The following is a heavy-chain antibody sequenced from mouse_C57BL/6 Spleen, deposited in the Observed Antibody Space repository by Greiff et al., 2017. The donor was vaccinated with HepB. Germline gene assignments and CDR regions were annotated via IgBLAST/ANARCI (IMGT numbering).Heavy chain of an antibody. CDR1: GFTFSDYY. Sequence: EVKLVESGGGLVQPGGSLKLSCAASGFTFSDYYMYWVRQTPEKRLEWVAYISNGGGSTYYPDTVKGRFTISRDNAKNTLYLQMSRLKSEDTAMYYCATTVVATRYAMDYWGQGTSVTVSS. J-gene: IGHJ4*01. CDR3: ATTVVATRYAMDY. D-gene: IGHD1-1*01. V-gene: IGHV5-12*01. CDR2: ISNGGGST.